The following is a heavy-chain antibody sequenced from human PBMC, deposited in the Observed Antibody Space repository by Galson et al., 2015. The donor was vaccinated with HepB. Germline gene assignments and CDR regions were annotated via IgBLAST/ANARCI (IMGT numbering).Heavy chain of an antibody. J-gene: IGHJ6*03. CDR2: IWYDGSNK. CDR1: GFTFSSYG. Sequence: SLRLSCAASGFTFSSYGMHWVRQAPGKGLEWVAVIWYDGSNKYYADSVKGRFTISRDNSKNTLYLQMNSLRAEDTAVYYCARNYCSGGSCLFDYYMDVWGKGTTVTVSS. V-gene: IGHV3-33*01. D-gene: IGHD2-15*01. CDR3: ARNYCSGGSCLFDYYMDV.